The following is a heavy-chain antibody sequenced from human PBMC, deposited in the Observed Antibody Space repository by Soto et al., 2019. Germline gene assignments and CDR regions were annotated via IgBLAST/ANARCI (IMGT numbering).Heavy chain of an antibody. CDR2: IKQDGSEK. CDR3: ARGSGIAAAGTGAYYYYYGMDV. V-gene: IGHV3-7*04. Sequence: EVQLVESGGGWVQPGGSLRLSCAASGFTFSSYWMRWVRQAPGKGLEWVANIKQDGSEKYYVDSVKGRFTISRDNAKNSLYLQMNRLRAEDTAVYYCARGSGIAAAGTGAYYYYYGMDVWGQGTTVTVSS. J-gene: IGHJ6*02. D-gene: IGHD6-13*01. CDR1: GFTFSSYW.